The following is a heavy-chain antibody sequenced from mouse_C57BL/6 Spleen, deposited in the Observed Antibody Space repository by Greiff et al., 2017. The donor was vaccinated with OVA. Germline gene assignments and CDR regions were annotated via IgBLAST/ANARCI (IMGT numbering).Heavy chain of an antibody. CDR3: AKGGNYEAWFAY. CDR1: GYTFTSYW. D-gene: IGHD2-1*01. J-gene: IGHJ3*01. V-gene: IGHV1-52*01. CDR2: IDPSDSEI. Sequence: QVQLQQPGAELVRPGSSVKLSCKASGYTFTSYWMHWVKQRPIQGLEWIGNIDPSDSEIHYKHKFKDKATLTVDKSSSTAYLQLSSLPSEDSAVYYCAKGGNYEAWFAYWGQGTLVTVSA.